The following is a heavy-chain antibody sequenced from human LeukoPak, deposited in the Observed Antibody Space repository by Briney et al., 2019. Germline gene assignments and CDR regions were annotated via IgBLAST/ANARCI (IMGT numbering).Heavy chain of an antibody. D-gene: IGHD5-12*01. CDR1: GFTFSRYT. CDR3: AGAYSAYDPFDY. J-gene: IGHJ4*02. Sequence: GGSLRLSCAASGFTFSRYTMNWVRQAPGKGLEWVSSISTSSLYIYYADSLKGQFTISRDNAKNSLYLQMNSLRVEDTAIYFCAGAYSAYDPFDYWGQGILVTVSS. V-gene: IGHV3-21*01. CDR2: ISTSSLYI.